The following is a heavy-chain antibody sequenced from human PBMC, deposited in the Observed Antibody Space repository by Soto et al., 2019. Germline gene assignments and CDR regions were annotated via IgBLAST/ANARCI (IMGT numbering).Heavy chain of an antibody. CDR2: IIPVFGTP. V-gene: IGHV1-69*06. CDR3: ARGGALSTSWYWGDGLDS. D-gene: IGHD6-13*01. CDR1: GYSFSSHA. Sequence: ASVKVSCKASGYSFSSHAITWVRQAPGQGLEWMGGIIPVFGTPSYAQKFQGRVTISADKSTNTSYLELRSLRSEDTAVYYCARGGALSTSWYWGDGLDSWGQGTQVTVSS. J-gene: IGHJ4*02.